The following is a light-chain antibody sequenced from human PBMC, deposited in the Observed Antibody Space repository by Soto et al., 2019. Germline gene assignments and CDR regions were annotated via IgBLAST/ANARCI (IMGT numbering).Light chain of an antibody. V-gene: IGKV3-15*01. Sequence: EIVMTQSPATLSVSPGERATLSCRASQSVSSKLAWYQQKPGQAPRVLIYGASTRATGIPARFSGSGSGTDFTLTISILQSEDFAVYYCQHYNDWPPTWTFGQGTKVDIK. CDR2: GAS. CDR1: QSVSSK. J-gene: IGKJ1*01. CDR3: QHYNDWPPTWT.